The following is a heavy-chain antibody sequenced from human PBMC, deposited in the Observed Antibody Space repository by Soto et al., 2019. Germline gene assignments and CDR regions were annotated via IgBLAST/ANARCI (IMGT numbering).Heavy chain of an antibody. V-gene: IGHV4-61*01. CDR1: GDSVTSVSDY. D-gene: IGHD3-10*01. CDR2: IYYSGSA. Sequence: TLSLTCTVSGDSVTSVSDYWSWIRQPPGEGLEWIGYIYYSGSADYNPSLGSRVTISIDTSKNQFSLKLTSVTAADTAVYYCARGVGFGYYYYHMDLWGQGTTVTVSS. J-gene: IGHJ6*02. CDR3: ARGVGFGYYYYHMDL.